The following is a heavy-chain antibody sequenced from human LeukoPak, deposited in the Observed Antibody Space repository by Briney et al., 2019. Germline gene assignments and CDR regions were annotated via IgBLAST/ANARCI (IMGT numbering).Heavy chain of an antibody. CDR3: ARGRPPYYYDSSGFREAFDY. Sequence: GGSLRLSCAASGFTFSSYGMHWVRQAPGKGLEWVSIIYSGGSIYYADSVKGRFTISRDNSKNTLYLQMNSLRAEDTAVYYCARGRPPYYYDSSGFREAFDYWGRGTLVTVSS. CDR1: GFTFSSYG. CDR2: IYSGGSI. D-gene: IGHD3-22*01. J-gene: IGHJ4*02. V-gene: IGHV3-66*01.